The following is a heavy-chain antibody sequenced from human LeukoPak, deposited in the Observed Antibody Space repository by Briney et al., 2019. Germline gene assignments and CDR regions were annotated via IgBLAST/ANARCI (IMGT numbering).Heavy chain of an antibody. Sequence: ASVKVSCKASGYTFTGYHMHWVRQAPGQGPEWMGWFNPNSGDTSYAQKFQGRVTMTGDTSITTAHMELSSLRSDDTAVYYCARYHASKGFDYWGQGTLVTVSS. V-gene: IGHV1-2*02. J-gene: IGHJ4*02. CDR1: GYTFTGYH. D-gene: IGHD2-2*01. CDR3: ARYHASKGFDY. CDR2: FNPNSGDT.